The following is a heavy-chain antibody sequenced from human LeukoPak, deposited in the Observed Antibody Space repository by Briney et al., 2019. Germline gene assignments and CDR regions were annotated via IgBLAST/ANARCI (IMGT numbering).Heavy chain of an antibody. CDR2: INTNTGNP. J-gene: IGHJ4*02. CDR1: GYIFTSYA. CDR3: ARGLWQPVAGLDFDY. D-gene: IGHD6-19*01. V-gene: IGHV7-4-1*02. Sequence: ASVKVSCKASGYIFTSYAMNWVRQAPGQGLEWMGWINTNTGNPTYAQGFTGRFVFSLDTSVSTAYLQISSLKAEDTAVYYCARGLWQPVAGLDFDYWGQGTLVTVSS.